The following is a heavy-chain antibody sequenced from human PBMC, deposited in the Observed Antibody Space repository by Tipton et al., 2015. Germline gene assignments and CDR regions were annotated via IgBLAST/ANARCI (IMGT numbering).Heavy chain of an antibody. V-gene: IGHV4-39*01. D-gene: IGHD3-9*01. J-gene: IGHJ4*02. CDR3: ARLPPPELRYFDWLSHFDY. Sequence: TLSLTCTVSGGSISSRYHYWGWIRQPPGKGLEWIGSIYYSGSTYYNPSLKSRVTISVDTSKNQFSLKLSSVTAADTAVYYCARLPPPELRYFDWLSHFDYWGQGTVVTVSS. CDR2: IYYSGST. CDR1: GGSISSRYHY.